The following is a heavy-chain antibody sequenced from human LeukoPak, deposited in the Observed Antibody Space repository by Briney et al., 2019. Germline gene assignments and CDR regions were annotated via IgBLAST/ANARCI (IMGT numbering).Heavy chain of an antibody. Sequence: GESLKISCKGSGYSFTSYWIGWVRQVPGKGLEWMGIIYPGDSDTRYSPSFQGQVTISADKFISTAYLQWSSLKASDTAMYYCARSASIAVAGTCFDYWGQGTLVTVSS. CDR1: GYSFTSYW. CDR2: IYPGDSDT. J-gene: IGHJ4*02. V-gene: IGHV5-51*01. D-gene: IGHD6-19*01. CDR3: ARSASIAVAGTCFDY.